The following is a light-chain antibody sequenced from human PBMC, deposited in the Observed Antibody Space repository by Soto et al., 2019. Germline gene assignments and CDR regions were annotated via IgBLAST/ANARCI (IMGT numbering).Light chain of an antibody. Sequence: EIVLTQSPGTLSLSPGERATLSCRASQSVSSNHLAWYQQKPGQAPRLLIYGSSSRATGIPDRFSGSGSGTDFTLTISRLEPEDFAVYLCHLYGGSPPHTFGQGTKVEIK. V-gene: IGKV3-20*01. J-gene: IGKJ2*01. CDR3: HLYGGSPPHT. CDR2: GSS. CDR1: QSVSSNH.